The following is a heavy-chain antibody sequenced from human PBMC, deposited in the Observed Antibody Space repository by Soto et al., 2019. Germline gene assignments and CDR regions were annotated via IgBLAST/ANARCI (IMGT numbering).Heavy chain of an antibody. CDR1: GYTFSNYD. CDR2: VNPNNGDT. D-gene: IGHD3-10*01. V-gene: IGHV1-8*01. J-gene: IGHJ4*02. Sequence: QVQLVQSGAELKKPGASVKVSCKASGYTFSNYDMNWVRQATGQGPEWIGWVNPNNGDTGYAQKSSCRVNLPTHISANTAYMELNSLRSEHTDIYYCAKVSRKGSAIDFDYWGQGTLITVSS. CDR3: AKVSRKGSAIDFDY.